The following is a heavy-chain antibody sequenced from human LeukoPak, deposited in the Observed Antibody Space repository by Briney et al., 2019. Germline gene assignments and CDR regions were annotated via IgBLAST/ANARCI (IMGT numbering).Heavy chain of an antibody. J-gene: IGHJ4*02. V-gene: IGHV4-39*01. Sequence: NPSETLSLTCTVSGGSISSSSYYWGWIRQPPGKGLEWIGSIYYSGSTYYNPSLKSRVTISVDTSKNQFSLKLSSVTAADTAVYYCASGGIVATIFYWGQGTLVTVSS. CDR2: IYYSGST. CDR3: ASGGIVATIFY. D-gene: IGHD5-12*01. CDR1: GGSISSSSYY.